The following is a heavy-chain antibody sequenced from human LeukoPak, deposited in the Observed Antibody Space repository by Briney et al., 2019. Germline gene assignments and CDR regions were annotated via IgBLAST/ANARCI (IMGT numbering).Heavy chain of an antibody. V-gene: IGHV4-4*07. CDR3: ARERIVATTGSYYYYGMDV. Sequence: PSETLSLTCTVSGGSISSYYWSWIRQPAGKGLEWIRRIYTSGSTNYNPSLKSRVTMSVDTSKNQFSLKLSSVTAADTAVYYCARERIVATTGSYYYYGMDVWGQGTTVTVSS. CDR2: IYTSGST. J-gene: IGHJ6*02. CDR1: GGSISSYY. D-gene: IGHD5-12*01.